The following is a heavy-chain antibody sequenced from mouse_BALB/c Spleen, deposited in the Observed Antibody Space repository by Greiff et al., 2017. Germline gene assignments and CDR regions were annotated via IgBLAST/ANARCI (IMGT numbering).Heavy chain of an antibody. CDR2: IDPANGNT. Sequence: VQLQQSGAELVKPGASVKLSCTASGFNIKDTYMHWVKQRPEQGLEWIGRIDPANGNTKYDPKFQGKATITADTSSNTAYLQLSSLTSEDTAVYYCARIDYRYRYWYFDVWGAGTTVTVSS. D-gene: IGHD2-14*01. V-gene: IGHV14-3*02. CDR3: ARIDYRYRYWYFDV. J-gene: IGHJ1*01. CDR1: GFNIKDTY.